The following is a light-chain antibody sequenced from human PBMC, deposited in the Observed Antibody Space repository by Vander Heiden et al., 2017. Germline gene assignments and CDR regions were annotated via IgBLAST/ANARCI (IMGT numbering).Light chain of an antibody. CDR2: DVT. CDR3: SSYTTSSTQV. V-gene: IGLV2-14*03. J-gene: IGLJ1*01. CDR1: SSDVGNDNY. Sequence: QSALTQPASVSGSPGQSITISCAGTSSDVGNDNYVSWYQQHPGKAPKLVIYDVTNRPSGVSNRSSGAKSGNTASLTISGLKPEDEADYYCSSYTTSSTQVFGTGTKVTVL.